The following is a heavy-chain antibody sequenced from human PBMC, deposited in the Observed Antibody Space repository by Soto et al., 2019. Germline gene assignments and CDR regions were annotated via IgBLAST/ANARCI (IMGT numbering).Heavy chain of an antibody. V-gene: IGHV3-43*01. D-gene: IGHD2-8*01. J-gene: IGHJ4*02. Sequence: GGSLRLSCAASGFTFDDYTMHWVRQAPGKGLEWVSLISWDGGSTYYADSVKGRFTTSRDNSKNSLYLQMNSLRTEDTALYYCVKDLYGNHWPFLDFSGQGTLV. CDR3: VKDLYGNHWPFLDF. CDR1: GFTFDDYT. CDR2: ISWDGGST.